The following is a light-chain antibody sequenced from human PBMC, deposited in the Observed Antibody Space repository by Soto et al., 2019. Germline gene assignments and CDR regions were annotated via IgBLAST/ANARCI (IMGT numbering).Light chain of an antibody. CDR2: ATS. J-gene: IGKJ4*01. Sequence: DIQMTQSPSSLSASVGDRVTISCRASQNIVNYLNWYQRKPGKAPNILIYATSSLQSGVPSRFSGSGSGTNFTLTISSLQPEDFATFYCQQSYSAPLTFGGGTKVDIK. CDR3: QQSYSAPLT. V-gene: IGKV1-39*01. CDR1: QNIVNY.